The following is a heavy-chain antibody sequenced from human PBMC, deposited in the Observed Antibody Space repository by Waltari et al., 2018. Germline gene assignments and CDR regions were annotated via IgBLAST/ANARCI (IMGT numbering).Heavy chain of an antibody. CDR3: VRDKSGGYYDY. CDR1: GFTSTDHY. D-gene: IGHD1-26*01. V-gene: IGHV3-72*01. CDR2: VRNRARSFTT. J-gene: IGHJ4*02. Sequence: EVQVVESGGGLVQPGGSLRLSCSASGFTSTDHYLNWVRQAPVEGREWVGLVRNRARSFTTDYGASVEGRFAISRDDSKKLLYLQMNSLKTEDTAVYYCVRDKSGGYYDYWGQGTLVTVSS.